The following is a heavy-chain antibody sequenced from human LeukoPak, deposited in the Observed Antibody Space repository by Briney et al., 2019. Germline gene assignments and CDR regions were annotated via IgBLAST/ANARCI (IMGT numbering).Heavy chain of an antibody. CDR1: GFTFSKYW. CDR2: INTEGTVT. CDR3: ATKQWLAPPPDS. Sequence: GGSLRLSCAPSGFTFSKYWMLWVRQAPGKGLESVSRINTEGTVTTYPDSVKGRFTVSRDNADNTMFLQMNSVRDEDTAVYYCATKQWLAPPPDSWGQGTPVTVSS. D-gene: IGHD6-19*01. J-gene: IGHJ4*02. V-gene: IGHV3-74*01.